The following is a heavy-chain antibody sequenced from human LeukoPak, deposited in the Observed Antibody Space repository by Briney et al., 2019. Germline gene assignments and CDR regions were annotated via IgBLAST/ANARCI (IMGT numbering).Heavy chain of an antibody. Sequence: PGRSLRLSCAASGFTFSSYGMHWVRQAPGKGLEWAAVIWYDGSNKYYADSVKGRFTISRDNSKNTLYLQMNSLRAEDTAVYYCARDGTPGYSSGWFDPWGQGTLVTVSS. J-gene: IGHJ5*02. V-gene: IGHV3-33*01. CDR1: GFTFSSYG. CDR3: ARDGTPGYSSGWFDP. D-gene: IGHD6-19*01. CDR2: IWYDGSNK.